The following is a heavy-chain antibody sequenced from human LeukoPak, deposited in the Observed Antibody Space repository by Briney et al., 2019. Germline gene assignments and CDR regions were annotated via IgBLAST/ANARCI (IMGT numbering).Heavy chain of an antibody. D-gene: IGHD2-15*01. CDR3: TTLSFGGH. CDR2: LTIITDGGTT. V-gene: IGHV3-15*01. CDR1: GFTFSNAW. J-gene: IGHJ4*02. Sequence: RGSLRLSCAASGFTFSNAWMSWVRPGPGKGLGWVGRLTIITDGGTTDYAAPVKGRFTNSRDDSKYTLHRQMSSLKAEDTAFYYCTTLSFGGHWGQGTLVTVSS.